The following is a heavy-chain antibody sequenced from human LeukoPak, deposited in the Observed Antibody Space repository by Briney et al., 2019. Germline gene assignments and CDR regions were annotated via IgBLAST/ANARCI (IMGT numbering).Heavy chain of an antibody. CDR3: ARVRVTNGRRYWYFDL. D-gene: IGHD2-21*02. J-gene: IGHJ2*01. CDR2: IYHSGGT. V-gene: IGHV4-30-2*01. CDR1: GGSISSGGYS. Sequence: SETLSLTCAVSGGSISSGGYSWSWIRQPPGKGLEWIGYIYHSGGTYYNPSLKSRVTISVDRSKNQFSLKLSSVTAADTAVYYCARVRVTNGRRYWYFDLWGRGTLVTVSS.